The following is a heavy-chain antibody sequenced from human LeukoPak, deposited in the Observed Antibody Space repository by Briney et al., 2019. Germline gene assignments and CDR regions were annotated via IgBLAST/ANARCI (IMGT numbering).Heavy chain of an antibody. D-gene: IGHD1-26*01. CDR2: ISAYNGNT. V-gene: IGHV1-18*01. CDR1: GYTFTNYG. CDR3: ARDGRLPMGGRGNYFDS. Sequence: ASVKVSCKTSGYTFTNYGISWVRQAPGQGLEWMGWISAYNGNTNYAQKLQGRVTMTTDTSTSTAYMELSSLRSEDTAVYYCARDGRLPMGGRGNYFDSWGQGTLVIVSS. J-gene: IGHJ4*02.